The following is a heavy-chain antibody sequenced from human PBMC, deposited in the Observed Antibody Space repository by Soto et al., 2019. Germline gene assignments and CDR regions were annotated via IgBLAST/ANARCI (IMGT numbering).Heavy chain of an antibody. CDR3: ARVPRNWNPANFDY. CDR2: INPNSGGT. V-gene: IGHV1-2*02. J-gene: IGHJ4*02. Sequence: ASVKVSCKASGYTFTGYYMHWVRQAPGQGREWMGWINPNSGGTNYAQKFQGRVTMTRDTSISTAYMELSRLRSDDTAVYYCARVPRNWNPANFDYWGQGTLVTVSS. CDR1: GYTFTGYY. D-gene: IGHD1-1*01.